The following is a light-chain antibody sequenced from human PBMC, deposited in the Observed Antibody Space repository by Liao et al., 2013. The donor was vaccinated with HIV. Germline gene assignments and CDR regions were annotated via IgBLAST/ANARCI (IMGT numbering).Light chain of an antibody. J-gene: IGLJ2*01. CDR3: QAWDSSAVV. V-gene: IGLV3-1*01. CDR1: KLGNKY. Sequence: SYELTQPPSVSVSPGQTASITCSGDKLGNKYACWYQQRPGQSPVLVMYQDTKRPSGIPERMSGSKSGNTATLTISGTQAMDEADYYCQAWDSSAVVFGGGT. CDR2: QDT.